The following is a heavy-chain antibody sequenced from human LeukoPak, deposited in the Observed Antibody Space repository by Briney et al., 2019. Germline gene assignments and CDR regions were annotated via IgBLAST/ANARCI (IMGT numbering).Heavy chain of an antibody. CDR1: GFSFSSYS. CDR3: AREDYYYDSSGCTYYFDY. CDR2: ISSSSSYI. D-gene: IGHD3-22*01. V-gene: IGHV3-21*01. Sequence: GGSLRLSCAASGFSFSSYSMNWVRQAPGKGLEWVSSISSSSSYIYYADSVKGRFTISRDNAKNSLYLQMNSLRAEDTAVYYCAREDYYYDSSGCTYYFDYWGQGTLVTVSS. J-gene: IGHJ4*02.